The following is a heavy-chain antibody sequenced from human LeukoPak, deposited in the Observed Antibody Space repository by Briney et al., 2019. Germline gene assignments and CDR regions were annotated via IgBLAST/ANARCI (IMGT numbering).Heavy chain of an antibody. D-gene: IGHD2-15*01. CDR2: IYYSGST. V-gene: IGHV4-31*03. CDR1: GGSISSGGYY. Sequence: PSETLSLTCTVSGGSISSGGYYWSWIRQHPGKGLEWIGYIYYSGSTYYNPSLKSRVTISVDTSKNQFSLKLSSVTAADTAVYYCARGGYCSGGSCYGDAFDIWGQGTMVTVSS. CDR3: ARGGYCSGGSCYGDAFDI. J-gene: IGHJ3*02.